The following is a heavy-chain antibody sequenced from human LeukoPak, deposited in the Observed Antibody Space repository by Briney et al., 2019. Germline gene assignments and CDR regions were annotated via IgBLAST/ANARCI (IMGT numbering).Heavy chain of an antibody. CDR2: IRGSGDST. Sequence: GGSLRLSCAASGFTFSTYAMYWVRQAPGKGLEWVSAIRGSGDSTYYADSVKGRFIISRDNSKNTLYLQMSSLRAEDTAAYYCAKAPGHDFWSGYFHFDYWGQGTLVTVSS. J-gene: IGHJ4*02. CDR1: GFTFSTYA. D-gene: IGHD3-3*01. CDR3: AKAPGHDFWSGYFHFDY. V-gene: IGHV3-23*01.